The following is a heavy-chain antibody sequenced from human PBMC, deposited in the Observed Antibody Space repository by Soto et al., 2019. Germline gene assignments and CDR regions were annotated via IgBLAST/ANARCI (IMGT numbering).Heavy chain of an antibody. D-gene: IGHD3-3*01. J-gene: IGHJ4*02. Sequence: ASVKVSCKASGYTFTSYGISWVRQAPGQGLEWMGWISAYNGNTNYAQKLQGRVTMTTDTSTSTAYMELRSLRSDDTAVYYCARGYSGYYDFWSRLPYFDDWGQGTLVTLSS. CDR2: ISAYNGNT. V-gene: IGHV1-18*01. CDR3: ARGYSGYYDFWSRLPYFDD. CDR1: GYTFTSYG.